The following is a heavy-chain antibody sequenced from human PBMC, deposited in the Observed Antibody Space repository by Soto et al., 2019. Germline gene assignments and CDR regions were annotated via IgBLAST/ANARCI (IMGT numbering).Heavy chain of an antibody. Sequence: QVQLQESGPGLVRPSETLSLTCTVSGGSVTTGSYNWSWIRRPPGKGLELIGNIFFTGITHYNPSLNNRVTMSVDTSKNQFSLTVTSVTAADTAVYYCARDGHGMDVWGQGTTVTVSS. CDR1: GGSVTTGSYN. CDR3: ARDGHGMDV. J-gene: IGHJ6*02. V-gene: IGHV4-61*01. CDR2: IFFTGIT.